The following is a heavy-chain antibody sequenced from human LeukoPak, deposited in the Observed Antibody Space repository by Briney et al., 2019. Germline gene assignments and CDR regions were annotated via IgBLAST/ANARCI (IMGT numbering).Heavy chain of an antibody. J-gene: IGHJ3*02. Sequence: GGSLRLSCAASGFTVSRNYMNWVRQAPGKGLEWVSLLSSTGNTSYADSVKGRFTISRHNSKNTLYLQVNSLRPEDTAMYDCARWRPIDAFDIWGQGTMVIVSS. V-gene: IGHV3-53*04. CDR1: GFTVSRNY. CDR2: LSSTGNT. D-gene: IGHD3-3*01. CDR3: ARWRPIDAFDI.